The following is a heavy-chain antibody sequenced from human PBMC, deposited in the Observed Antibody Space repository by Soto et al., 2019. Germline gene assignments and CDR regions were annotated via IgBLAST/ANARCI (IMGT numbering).Heavy chain of an antibody. CDR1: GYTFTSYA. V-gene: IGHV1-3*01. CDR3: ARRHPHPYYYGSGSYSGGAFDI. D-gene: IGHD3-10*01. J-gene: IGHJ3*02. CDR2: INAGNGNT. Sequence: ASVKVSCKASGYTFTSYAMHWVRQAPGQRLEWMGWINAGNGNTKYSQKFQGRVTITRDTSASTAYMELSSLRSEDTAVYYCARRHPHPYYYGSGSYSGGAFDIWGKGTMVTVSS.